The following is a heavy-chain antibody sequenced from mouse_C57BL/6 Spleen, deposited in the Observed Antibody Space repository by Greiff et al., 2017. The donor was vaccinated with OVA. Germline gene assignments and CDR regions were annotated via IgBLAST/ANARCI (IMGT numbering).Heavy chain of an antibody. D-gene: IGHD1-1*01. V-gene: IGHV1-76*01. CDR3: ARSPTITPEDYAIGY. J-gene: IGHJ4*01. CDR2: IYPGSGNT. CDR1: GYTFTDYY. Sequence: QVQLQQSGAELVRPGASVKLSCKASGYTFTDYYINWVKQRPGQGLEWIARIYPGSGNTYYNEKFKGKATLTADKSSSTAYMQLSSLTSEDSAVYFCARSPTITPEDYAIGYWGQGTSVTVSS.